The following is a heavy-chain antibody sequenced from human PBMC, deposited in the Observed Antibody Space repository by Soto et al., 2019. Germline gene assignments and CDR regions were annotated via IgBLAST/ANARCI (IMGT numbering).Heavy chain of an antibody. CDR2: ISAYNGNT. CDR1: GYTFTSYG. CDR3: ASRITMVRGVIDGMDV. V-gene: IGHV1-18*01. J-gene: IGHJ6*02. D-gene: IGHD3-10*01. Sequence: QVQLVQSGAEVKKPGASVKVSCKASGYTFTSYGISWVRQAPGQGLEWMGWISAYNGNTNYAQKLQGRVTMTTDTSTRTADMELRSLRSDDTAVYYCASRITMVRGVIDGMDVWGQGTTVTVSS.